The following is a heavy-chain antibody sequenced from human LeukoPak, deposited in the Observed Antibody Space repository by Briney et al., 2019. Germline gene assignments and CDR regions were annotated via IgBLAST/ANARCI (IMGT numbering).Heavy chain of an antibody. V-gene: IGHV1-2*02. Sequence: RRASVTVSCKASGYTFTGYYMHWVRQAPGQGLEWMGWINPNSGGTNYAQKFQGRVTMTRDTSISTAYMELSRLRSDDTAVYYCASTAPIVVAPFDYWGQGTLVTVSS. CDR3: ASTAPIVVAPFDY. D-gene: IGHD3-22*01. CDR1: GYTFTGYY. CDR2: INPNSGGT. J-gene: IGHJ4*02.